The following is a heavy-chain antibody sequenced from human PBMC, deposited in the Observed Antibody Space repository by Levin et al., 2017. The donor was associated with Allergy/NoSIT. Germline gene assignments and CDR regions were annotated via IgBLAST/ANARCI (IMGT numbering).Heavy chain of an antibody. CDR1: GGSISSYY. CDR3: ARLSRGAAAGFDY. V-gene: IGHV4-59*08. D-gene: IGHD6-13*01. CDR2: IYSSGST. Sequence: SQTLSLPCTVSGGSISSYYWSWIRQPPGKGLEWIGYIYSSGSTNYYPSLKSRVTISVDTSKNQFSLKLSSVTAADTAVYYCARLSRGAAAGFDYWGQGTLVTVSS. J-gene: IGHJ4*02.